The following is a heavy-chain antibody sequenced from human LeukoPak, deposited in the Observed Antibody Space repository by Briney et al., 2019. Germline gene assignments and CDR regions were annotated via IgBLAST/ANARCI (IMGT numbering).Heavy chain of an antibody. CDR2: INTGGNT. Sequence: PSETLSLTCTVSGDSISSYYWNWIRQPAGKGLEWIGRINTGGNTNYNPSLKSRVTISVDTSTNQFSLKLTSVTAADTAVYFCARDRPQANRDSKWGFDYWGQGTLVTVSS. V-gene: IGHV4-4*07. CDR3: ARDRPQANRDSKWGFDY. CDR1: GDSISSYY. J-gene: IGHJ4*02. D-gene: IGHD4-11*01.